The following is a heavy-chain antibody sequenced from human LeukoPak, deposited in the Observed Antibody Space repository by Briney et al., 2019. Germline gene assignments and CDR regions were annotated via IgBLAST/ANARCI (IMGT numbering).Heavy chain of an antibody. Sequence: SETLSLTCTVSGGSISSYYWSWIRQPPGKGLEWIGYIYYSGGTNYNPSLKSRVTISVDTSKDQFSLKLSSVTAADTAVYYCARRSTGYSSSWYWFDPWGQGTLVTVSS. V-gene: IGHV4-59*08. CDR2: IYYSGGT. CDR3: ARRSTGYSSSWYWFDP. CDR1: GGSISSYY. D-gene: IGHD6-13*01. J-gene: IGHJ5*02.